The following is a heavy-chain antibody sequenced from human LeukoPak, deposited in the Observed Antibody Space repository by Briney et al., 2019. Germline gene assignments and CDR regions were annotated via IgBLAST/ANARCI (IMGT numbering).Heavy chain of an antibody. V-gene: IGHV3-33*01. CDR3: ARESGDYAPFDY. CDR1: GFTFSSYG. CDR2: IWYDGSNK. Sequence: GGSLRLSCAASGFTFSSYGMHWVRQAPGEGLEWVAVIWYDGSNKYYADSVKGRFTISGDNSKNTLYLQMNSLRAEDTAVYYCARESGDYAPFDYWGQGTLVTVSS. J-gene: IGHJ4*02. D-gene: IGHD2-21*02.